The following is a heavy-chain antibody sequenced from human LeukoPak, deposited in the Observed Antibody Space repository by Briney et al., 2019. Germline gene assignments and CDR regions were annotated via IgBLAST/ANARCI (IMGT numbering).Heavy chain of an antibody. CDR2: IYHSGST. CDR3: ARDNRGRGAAAGTLWY. Sequence: SETLSLTCAVSGGSISSSNWWSWVRQPPGKGLEWIGEIYHSGSTNYDPSLKSRVTISVDKSENQFSLKLSSVTAADTAVYYCARDNRGRGAAAGTLWYWGQGTLVTVSS. D-gene: IGHD6-13*01. J-gene: IGHJ4*02. CDR1: GGSISSSNW. V-gene: IGHV4-4*02.